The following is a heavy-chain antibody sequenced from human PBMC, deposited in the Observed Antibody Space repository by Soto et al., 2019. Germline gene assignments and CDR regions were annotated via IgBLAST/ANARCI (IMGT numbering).Heavy chain of an antibody. CDR1: GFTFGTHG. V-gene: IGHV3-23*01. CDR2: ISARTVSA. Sequence: EVQVLESGGGLVQPGGSLRLYCAASGFTFGTHGMNWVRQAPGKGLEWVSGISARTVSAYYADYVKGRFTISRDNSKNTLSLQMNSLRVDDTAVYYCAKGYGYGGKSFDYWGQGTLVTVSS. CDR3: AKGYGYGGKSFDY. D-gene: IGHD5-12*01. J-gene: IGHJ4*02.